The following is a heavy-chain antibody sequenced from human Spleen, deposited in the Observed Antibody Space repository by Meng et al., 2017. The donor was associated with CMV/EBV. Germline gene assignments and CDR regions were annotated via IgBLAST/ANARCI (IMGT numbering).Heavy chain of an antibody. Sequence: GGSLRLSCEVSGFTFSNAWMSWVRQAPGKGLEWVGRIKSKTDGRTTDYAAPVKGRFTISRDDSKNTLYLQMNSLKTEDTAVYYCTTAAEYYGSGNWGQGTLVTVSS. D-gene: IGHD3-10*01. CDR2: IKSKTDGRTT. CDR1: GFTFSNAW. CDR3: TTAAEYYGSGN. J-gene: IGHJ4*02. V-gene: IGHV3-15*01.